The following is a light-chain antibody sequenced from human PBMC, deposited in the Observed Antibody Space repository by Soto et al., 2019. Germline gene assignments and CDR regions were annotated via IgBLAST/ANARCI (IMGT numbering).Light chain of an antibody. CDR3: SSYTSSSTPV. CDR2: DVS. CDR1: SSDVGGYNY. Sequence: QSALTQPASVSGSPGQSSTISCTGTSSDVGGYNYVSWYQQHPGKAPKLMIYDVSNRPSGVSNRFSGSKSGNTASLTISGLQAEDEADYYCSSYTSSSTPVFGGGTKLTV. V-gene: IGLV2-14*01. J-gene: IGLJ2*01.